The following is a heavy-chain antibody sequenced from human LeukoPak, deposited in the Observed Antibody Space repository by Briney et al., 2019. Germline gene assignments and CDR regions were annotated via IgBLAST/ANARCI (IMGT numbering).Heavy chain of an antibody. Sequence: GSSVKVSCRFSGGSFSNYAFSWVRQAPGQGLEWMGGVIPILDTSKNAQRFQGRVTFTADESTTTVYMELNGLRFEDTAVYYCAREGGSGSFQPQIDLWGQGTLVIVSS. V-gene: IGHV1-69*01. D-gene: IGHD3-10*01. CDR3: AREGGSGSFQPQIDL. J-gene: IGHJ5*02. CDR2: VIPILDTS. CDR1: GGSFSNYA.